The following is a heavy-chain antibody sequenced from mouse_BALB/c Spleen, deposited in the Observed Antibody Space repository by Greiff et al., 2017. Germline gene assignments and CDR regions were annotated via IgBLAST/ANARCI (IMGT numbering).Heavy chain of an antibody. CDR1: GYTFTSYY. CDR2: IYPGNVNT. J-gene: IGHJ3*01. Sequence: QVQLKESGPELVKPGASVRISCKASGYTFTSYYIHWVKQRPGQGLEWIGWIYPGNVNTKYNEKFKGKATLAADKSSSTAYMQLSSLTSEDSAVYCGARGHYYGSSPWCAYWGQGTLVTVAA. V-gene: IGHV1S56*01. D-gene: IGHD1-1*01. CDR3: ARGHYYGSSPWCAY.